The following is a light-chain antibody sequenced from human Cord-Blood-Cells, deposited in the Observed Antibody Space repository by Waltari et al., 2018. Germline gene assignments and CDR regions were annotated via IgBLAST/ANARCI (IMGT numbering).Light chain of an antibody. V-gene: IGLV2-14*03. CDR3: SSYTSSSTLV. J-gene: IGLJ1*01. Sequence: QSALTQPASVSGSPGQSITISCTGTSSDVGGYNYVTWYQPHPGKAPNLMIYDVSNRPSGVSNRFSGYKSGNTASLTISGLQAEDDADYYCSSYTSSSTLVFGTGTKVTVL. CDR2: DVS. CDR1: SSDVGGYNY.